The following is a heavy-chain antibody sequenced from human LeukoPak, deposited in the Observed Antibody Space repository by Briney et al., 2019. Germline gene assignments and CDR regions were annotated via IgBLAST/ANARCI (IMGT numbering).Heavy chain of an antibody. J-gene: IGHJ4*02. CDR2: IRYDGSNK. CDR3: AKDHTPLTVVVSHFNY. V-gene: IGHV3-30*02. Sequence: GGSLRLSCAASGFTFSSYAMSWVRQAPGKGLEWVAFIRYDGSNKYYADSVKGRFTISRDNSKNTLYLQMNGLRADDPAVYYCAKDHTPLTVVVSHFNYWGQGILVSVSS. CDR1: GFTFSSYA. D-gene: IGHD2-15*01.